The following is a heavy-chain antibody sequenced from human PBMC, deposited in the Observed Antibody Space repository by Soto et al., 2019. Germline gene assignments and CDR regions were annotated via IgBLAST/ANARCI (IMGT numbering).Heavy chain of an antibody. D-gene: IGHD3-3*01. CDR3: AREKGRRFLEWLLLN. Sequence: GGSLRLSCAASGFTFSSYGMHWVRQAPGKGLEWVAVIWYDGSNKYYADSVKGRFTISRDNSKNTLYLQMNSLRAEDTAVYYCAREKGRRFLEWLLLNWGQGT. J-gene: IGHJ4*02. CDR1: GFTFSSYG. CDR2: IWYDGSNK. V-gene: IGHV3-33*01.